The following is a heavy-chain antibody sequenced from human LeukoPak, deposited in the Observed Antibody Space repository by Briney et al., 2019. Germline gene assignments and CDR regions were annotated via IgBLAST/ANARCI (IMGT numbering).Heavy chain of an antibody. CDR3: ARDLGVRGVYWFDP. D-gene: IGHD3-10*01. J-gene: IGHJ5*02. Sequence: SGTLSLTCTVSGGSISSSSYYWGWIRQPPGKGLEWIGSIYYSGSTYYNPSLKSRVTISVDTSKNQFSLKLSSVTAADTAVYYCARDLGVRGVYWFDPWGQGTLVTVSS. CDR1: GGSISSSSYY. V-gene: IGHV4-39*02. CDR2: IYYSGST.